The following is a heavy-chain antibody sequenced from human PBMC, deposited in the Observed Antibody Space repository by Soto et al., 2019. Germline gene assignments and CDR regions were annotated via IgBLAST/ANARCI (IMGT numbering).Heavy chain of an antibody. CDR2: ISSSGIFT. CDR3: ATNEFSVDY. V-gene: IGHV3-21*04. D-gene: IGHD1-1*01. CDR1: GFISGYS. J-gene: IGHJ4*02. Sequence: EVQLVESGGGLVKPGGSLRLSCAASGFISGYSMIWVRQAPGKGLEWFSHISSSGIFTDYADSVKGRFTISRDNAKNSLYLQMNSLRAEDTAVYYCATNEFSVDYWGQGTLVTVSS.